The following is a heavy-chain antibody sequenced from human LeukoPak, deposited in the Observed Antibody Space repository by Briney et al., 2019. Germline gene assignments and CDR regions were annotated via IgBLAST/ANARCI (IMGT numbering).Heavy chain of an antibody. J-gene: IGHJ4*02. CDR1: GGTFSSYA. CDR2: IIPIFGTA. D-gene: IGHD3-3*01. V-gene: IGHV1-69*13. Sequence: SVKVSCKASGGTFSSYAISWVRQAPGQGLEWMGGIIPIFGTANYAQKFQGRVTITADESTSTAYMELSSLRSEDTAVYYCARVNDFWSGYYRKPFYFDYWGQGTLVTVSS. CDR3: ARVNDFWSGYYRKPFYFDY.